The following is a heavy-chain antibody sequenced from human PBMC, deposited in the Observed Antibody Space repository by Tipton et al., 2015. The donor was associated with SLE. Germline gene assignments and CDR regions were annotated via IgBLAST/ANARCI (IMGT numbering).Heavy chain of an antibody. J-gene: IGHJ4*02. CDR3: AKHSSGYTYFDY. V-gene: IGHV3-23*01. CDR2: ISGSGGST. CDR1: GFTFSSYA. D-gene: IGHD3-22*01. Sequence: GSLRLSCAASGFTFSSYAMSWVRQAPGKGLEWVSAISGSGGSTYYADSVKGRFTISRDNSKNTLYLQMNSPRAEDTAVYYCAKHSSGYTYFDYWGQGTLVTVSS.